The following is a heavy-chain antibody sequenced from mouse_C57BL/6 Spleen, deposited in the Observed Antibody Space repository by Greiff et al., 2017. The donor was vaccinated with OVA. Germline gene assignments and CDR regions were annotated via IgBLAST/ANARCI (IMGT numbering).Heavy chain of an antibody. CDR3: TRPTVVARGFAY. J-gene: IGHJ3*01. V-gene: IGHV1-15*01. CDR1: GYTFTDYE. D-gene: IGHD1-1*01. Sequence: QVQLQQSGAELVRPGASVTLSCKASGYTFTDYEMHWVKQTPVHGLEWIGAIDPETGGTAYNQKFKGKAILTADKSSSTAYMELRSLTSEDSAVYYCTRPTVVARGFAYWGQGTLVTVSA. CDR2: IDPETGGT.